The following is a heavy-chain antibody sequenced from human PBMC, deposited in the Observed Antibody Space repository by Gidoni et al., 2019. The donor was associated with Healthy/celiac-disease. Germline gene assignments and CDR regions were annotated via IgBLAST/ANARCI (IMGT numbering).Heavy chain of an antibody. V-gene: IGHV5-51*01. Sequence: EVQLVQSGAEVKTPGESLKISCKGSGYSFTSYWIGWVRQMPGKGLEWMGIIYPGDSDTRYSPSFQGQVTISADKSISTAYLQWSSLKASDTAMYYCARPGQGGGLRPKPRGDYYGMDVWGQGTTVTVSS. J-gene: IGHJ6*02. CDR2: IYPGDSDT. D-gene: IGHD5-12*01. CDR1: GYSFTSYW. CDR3: ARPGQGGGLRPKPRGDYYGMDV.